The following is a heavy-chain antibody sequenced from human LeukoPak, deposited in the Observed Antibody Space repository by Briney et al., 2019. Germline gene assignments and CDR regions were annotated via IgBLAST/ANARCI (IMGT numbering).Heavy chain of an antibody. CDR3: ARRVTGTLAPIDY. V-gene: IGHV4-30-4*07. J-gene: IGHJ4*02. D-gene: IGHD1-1*01. CDR1: GGSISSGGYS. CDR2: IYYSGST. Sequence: SETLSLTCAVSGGSISSGGYSWSWIRQPPGKGLEWIGYIYYSGSTYYNPSLKSRVTISVDKSKNQFSLKLTSVTAADTAVYYCARRVTGTLAPIDYWGQGTLVTVSS.